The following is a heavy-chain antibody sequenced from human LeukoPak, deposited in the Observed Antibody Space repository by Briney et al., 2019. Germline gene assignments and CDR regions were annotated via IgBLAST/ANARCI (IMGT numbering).Heavy chain of an antibody. J-gene: IGHJ4*02. CDR1: GFTFSSYW. CDR2: IKQDGSEK. V-gene: IGHV3-7*03. CDR3: ASGLELDY. Sequence: GGSLRLSCAASGFTFSSYWMRWVRQAPGKGLEWVANIKQDGSEKNYVDSVKGRFTISRDNAKNSLYLQMSSLRAEDTAVYYCASGLELDYWGQGTLVTVSS.